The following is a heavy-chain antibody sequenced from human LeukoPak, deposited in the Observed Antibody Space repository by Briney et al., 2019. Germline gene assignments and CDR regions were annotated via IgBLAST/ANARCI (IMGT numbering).Heavy chain of an antibody. J-gene: IGHJ4*02. CDR2: IWYDGSNK. V-gene: IGHV3-33*06. D-gene: IGHD1-26*01. Sequence: GGSLRLSCAASGFTFSSYGMHWVRRAPGKGLEWVAVIWYDGSNKYYADSVKGRFTISRDNSKNTLYLQMNSLRAEDTAVYYCAKTGGSYAFDYWGQGTLVTVSS. CDR3: AKTGGSYAFDY. CDR1: GFTFSSYG.